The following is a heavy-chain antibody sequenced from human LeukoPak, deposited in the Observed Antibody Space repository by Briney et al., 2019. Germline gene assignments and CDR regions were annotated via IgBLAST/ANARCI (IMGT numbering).Heavy chain of an antibody. CDR3: VTYYESSGYKWNY. D-gene: IGHD3-22*01. J-gene: IGHJ4*02. CDR2: IYHSGST. V-gene: IGHV4-4*02. CDR1: GGSISNSNW. Sequence: SETLSLTCAVSGGSISNSNWWSWVRQPPGKGLEWIGDIYHSGSTNYSPSLKSRVTISVDKSKNQYSLKLISVTAADTAVYYCVTYYESSGYKWNYWGQGTLVTVSS.